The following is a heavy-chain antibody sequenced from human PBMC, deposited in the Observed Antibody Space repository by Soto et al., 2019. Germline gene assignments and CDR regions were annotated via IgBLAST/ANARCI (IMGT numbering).Heavy chain of an antibody. CDR2: IGADGNDK. Sequence: GGSLRLSCVASGFTFRSYAVAWIRQAPGKGLEWVSVIGADGNDKEYADPVEGRFTISRDNSKSSLYLQMNSLRAEDTAVYYWGKGSAEYYGWGVWGGGHHDAFDIWGQGTMVTV. D-gene: IGHD3-10*01. J-gene: IGHJ3*02. CDR1: GFTFRSYA. V-gene: IGHV3-23*01. CDR3: GKGSAEYYGWGVWGGGHHDAFDI.